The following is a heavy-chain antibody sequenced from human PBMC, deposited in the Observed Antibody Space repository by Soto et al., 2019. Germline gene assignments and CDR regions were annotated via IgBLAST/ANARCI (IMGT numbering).Heavy chain of an antibody. CDR2: ISYDGSNK. V-gene: IGHV3-30-3*01. CDR3: ARDKTVGAAYYFDY. CDR1: GFTFSSYA. D-gene: IGHD2-15*01. Sequence: PGGSLRLSCAASGFTFSSYAMHWVRQAPGKGLEWVAVISYDGSNKYYADSVKGRFTISRDNSKNTLYLQMNSLRAEDTAVYYCARDKTVGAAYYFDYWGQGTLVTVSS. J-gene: IGHJ4*02.